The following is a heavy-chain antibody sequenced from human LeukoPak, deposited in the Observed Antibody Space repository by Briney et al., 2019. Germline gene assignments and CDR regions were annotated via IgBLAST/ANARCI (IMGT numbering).Heavy chain of an antibody. V-gene: IGHV7-4-1*02. CDR1: GYTFNRYA. J-gene: IGHJ6*03. CDR3: ARGYGEANYYYYYMDV. D-gene: IGHD4-17*01. CDR2: INTNTGNP. Sequence: ASVKVSCKASGYTFNRYAMNWVRQAPGQGLEWMGWINTNTGNPTYAQGFTGRFVFFLDTSVSTAYLQISSLKAEDTAVYYCARGYGEANYYYYYMDVWGKGTTVTVSS.